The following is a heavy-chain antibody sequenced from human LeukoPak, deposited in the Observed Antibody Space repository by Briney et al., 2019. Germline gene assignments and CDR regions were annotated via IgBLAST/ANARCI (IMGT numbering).Heavy chain of an antibody. CDR3: ARGGYDILTGLDAFDI. V-gene: IGHV3-21*05. CDR2: ISSSSSYT. J-gene: IGHJ3*02. CDR1: GFTLSGYS. Sequence: AGSLRLSCVASGFTLSGYSMNWVRQAPGKGLEWVSYISSSSSYTNYADSVKGRLTISRDNAKNSLYLQMNSLRAEDTAVYYCARGGYDILTGLDAFDIWGQGTMVTVSS. D-gene: IGHD3-9*01.